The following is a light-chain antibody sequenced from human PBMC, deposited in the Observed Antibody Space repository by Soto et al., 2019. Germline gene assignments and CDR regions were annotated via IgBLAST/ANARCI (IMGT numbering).Light chain of an antibody. CDR1: SSNIGSNT. V-gene: IGLV1-44*01. J-gene: IGLJ2*01. CDR2: SNN. CDR3: AAWDHSLKGV. Sequence: QSVLTQPPSASGTPGQRVTISCSGSSSNIGSNTVNWYQQLPGTAPKLLIYSNNQRPSGVPDRFSGSKSGTSASLAISGLQSEDEADYYCAAWDHSLKGVFGGGTKLPVL.